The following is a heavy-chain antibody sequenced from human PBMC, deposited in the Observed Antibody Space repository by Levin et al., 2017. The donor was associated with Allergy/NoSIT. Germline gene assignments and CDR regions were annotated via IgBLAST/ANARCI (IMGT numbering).Heavy chain of an antibody. CDR1: GFTFSSYS. D-gene: IGHD1-26*01. CDR2: ISSSSSTI. V-gene: IGHV3-48*01. Sequence: LSLTCAASGFTFSSYSMNWVRQAPGKGLEWVSYISSSSSTIYYADSVKGRFTISRDNAKNSLYLQMNSLRAEDTAVYYCARARSGSFDLYDYWGQGTQVTVSS. CDR3: ARARSGSFDLYDY. J-gene: IGHJ4*02.